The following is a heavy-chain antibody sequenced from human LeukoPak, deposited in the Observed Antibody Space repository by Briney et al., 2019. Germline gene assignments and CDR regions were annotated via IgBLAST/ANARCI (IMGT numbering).Heavy chain of an antibody. D-gene: IGHD3-3*01. V-gene: IGHV1-8*03. CDR1: GYTFTSYD. CDR2: MNPNSGNT. CDR3: ASLHYDFWSGYNWFDP. J-gene: IGHJ5*02. Sequence: ASVKVSCKASGYTFTSYDINWVRQATGQGLEWMGWMNPNSGNTGYAQKFQGRVTITRNTSISTAYMELSSLRSEDTAVYYCASLHYDFWSGYNWFDPWGQGTLVTVSS.